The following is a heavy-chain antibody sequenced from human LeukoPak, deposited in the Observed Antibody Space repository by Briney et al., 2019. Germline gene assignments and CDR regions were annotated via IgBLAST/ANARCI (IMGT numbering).Heavy chain of an antibody. Sequence: ASVKVSCKASGYTFTTYYIHWVRQAPGQGLEWMGIINPSGGSTIYPQKFQGRVSMTRDTSTSTVYMELSSLRSEDTAVYYCARVPFLLSGFWDYWGQGTLVTVSS. D-gene: IGHD6-25*01. CDR2: INPSGGST. CDR3: ARVPFLLSGFWDY. J-gene: IGHJ4*02. V-gene: IGHV1-46*01. CDR1: GYTFTTYY.